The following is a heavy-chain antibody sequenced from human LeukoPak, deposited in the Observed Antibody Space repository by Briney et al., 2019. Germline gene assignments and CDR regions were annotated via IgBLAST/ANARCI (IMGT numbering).Heavy chain of an antibody. CDR3: ARVQRGIAVALDY. D-gene: IGHD6-19*01. CDR1: GFSFSDSY. CDR2: ISGSGHDI. V-gene: IGHV3-11*04. Sequence: GGSLRLSCVVSGFSFSDSYMTWIRQTPGKELESLAYISGSGHDIYYTDSVKGRFTISRDNAKDSLYLQMNSLRAEDTAVYYCARVQRGIAVALDYWGQGTLATVSS. J-gene: IGHJ4*02.